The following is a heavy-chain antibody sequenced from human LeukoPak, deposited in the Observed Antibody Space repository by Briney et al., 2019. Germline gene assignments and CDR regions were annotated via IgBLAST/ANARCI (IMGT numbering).Heavy chain of an antibody. CDR1: GASISSTSYY. Sequence: SETLSLTCTVAGASISSTSYYWGWIRQPPGKGLEWIGSTYYRETTHYNPSRKSRVTISLDTSNNQFSLKLSSVTAADTAVYYCARGRAGRGYSYVIYYYYYMDVWGKGTTVTVSS. D-gene: IGHD5-18*01. V-gene: IGHV4-39*07. CDR3: ARGRAGRGYSYVIYYYYYMDV. CDR2: TYYRETT. J-gene: IGHJ6*03.